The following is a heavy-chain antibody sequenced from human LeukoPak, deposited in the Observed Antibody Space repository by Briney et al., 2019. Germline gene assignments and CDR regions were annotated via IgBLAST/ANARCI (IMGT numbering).Heavy chain of an antibody. CDR2: IYNSGST. Sequence: SETLSLTCTVSGGSITSYYWSWIRQPAGKGLEWIGRIYNSGSTNYNPSLKSRVTMSVDASRNQFSLKLSSVTAADTAVYYCARVGDYALKDWGQGTLVTVSS. J-gene: IGHJ4*02. D-gene: IGHD3-16*01. V-gene: IGHV4-4*07. CDR1: GGSITSYY. CDR3: ARVGDYALKD.